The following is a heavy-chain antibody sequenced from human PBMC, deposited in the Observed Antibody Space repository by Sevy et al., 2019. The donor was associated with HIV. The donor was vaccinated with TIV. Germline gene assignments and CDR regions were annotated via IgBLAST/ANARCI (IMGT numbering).Heavy chain of an antibody. V-gene: IGHV3-48*01. CDR1: GFTFSSYS. Sequence: GGSLRLSCAASGFTFSSYSMNWVRQAPGKGLEWVSYISSSSSTIYYADSVKGRFTISRDNAKNTLYLQMNSLRAEDTAVYYCARAGIGDFWSGYYGIDHWGQGTLVTVSS. CDR2: ISSSSSTI. J-gene: IGHJ4*02. CDR3: ARAGIGDFWSGYYGIDH. D-gene: IGHD3-3*01.